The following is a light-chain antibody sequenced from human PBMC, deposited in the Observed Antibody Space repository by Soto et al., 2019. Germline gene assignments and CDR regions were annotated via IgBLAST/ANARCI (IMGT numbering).Light chain of an antibody. Sequence: HSALTQPASVSGSPGQSIAISCTGTSSDVGGYDYVSWYQQHPDKAPKLIIYEVTKRPSGVSNRFSGSKSGNTASLTISGLQPDDEADYYCSSHTSGDTRVFGSGTKVTVL. CDR2: EVT. J-gene: IGLJ1*01. CDR1: SSDVGGYDY. CDR3: SSHTSGDTRV. V-gene: IGLV2-14*01.